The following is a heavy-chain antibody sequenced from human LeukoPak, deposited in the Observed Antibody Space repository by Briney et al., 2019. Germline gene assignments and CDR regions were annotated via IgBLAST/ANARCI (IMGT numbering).Heavy chain of an antibody. D-gene: IGHD4-17*01. Sequence: GGSRSLSSPAAPFTLGTNSINWGSQAPGKGLEWVSYISSGSVTTYYADSVKGRFTISIANAKNYMYPYMNSLRDEDKAVYYCARAGAYGELSLDYWGQGTLVTVSS. CDR3: ARAGAYGELSLDY. V-gene: IGHV3-48*02. CDR1: PFTLGTNS. J-gene: IGHJ4*02. CDR2: ISSGSVTT.